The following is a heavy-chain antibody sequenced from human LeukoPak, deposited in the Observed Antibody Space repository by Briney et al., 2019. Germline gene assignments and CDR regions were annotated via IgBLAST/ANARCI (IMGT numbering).Heavy chain of an antibody. Sequence: GGSLRLSCAASGFTFSGSAMHWVRQASGKGLEWVGRIRSKANSYATAYAASVKGRFTISRDDSKNTAYLQMNSLRAEDTAVYYCAREVYYYFDYWGQGTLVTVSS. D-gene: IGHD3-10*01. V-gene: IGHV3-73*01. J-gene: IGHJ4*02. CDR1: GFTFSGSA. CDR2: IRSKANSYAT. CDR3: AREVYYYFDY.